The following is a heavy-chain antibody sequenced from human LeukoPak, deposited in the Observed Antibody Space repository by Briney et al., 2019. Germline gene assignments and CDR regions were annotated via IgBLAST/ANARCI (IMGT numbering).Heavy chain of an antibody. CDR2: IYYSGST. Sequence: SETLSLTCTVSGGSISSYNYYWGWIRQPPGKGLDWIGSIYYSGSTYYNPSLKSRVTISVDTSKNQFSLKLTSVTAADTAVYYCARHGDLWFGELYPPFFDFWGQGTLVTVSS. CDR1: GGSISSYNYY. CDR3: ARHGDLWFGELYPPFFDF. D-gene: IGHD3-10*01. V-gene: IGHV4-39*01. J-gene: IGHJ4*02.